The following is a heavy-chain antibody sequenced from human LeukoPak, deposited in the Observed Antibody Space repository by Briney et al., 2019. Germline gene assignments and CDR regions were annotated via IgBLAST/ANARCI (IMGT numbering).Heavy chain of an antibody. Sequence: PSETLSLTCTVSGGSISSSYWSWIRQPPGKGLEWIGYIYYSGSTNYNPSLKSRVTISVDTSKNQFPLKLSSVTAADTAVYYCARGHNGELLLTPGWFDPWGQGTLVTVSS. V-gene: IGHV4-59*01. D-gene: IGHD1-26*01. CDR2: IYYSGST. CDR3: ARGHNGELLLTPGWFDP. J-gene: IGHJ5*02. CDR1: GGSISSSY.